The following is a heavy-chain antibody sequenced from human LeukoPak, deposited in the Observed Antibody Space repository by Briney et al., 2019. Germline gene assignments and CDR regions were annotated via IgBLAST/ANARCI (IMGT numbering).Heavy chain of an antibody. CDR2: ISSSGTTI. CDR1: GFTFSDYW. D-gene: IGHD4-11*01. CDR3: ARERWDYSIDY. J-gene: IGHJ4*02. Sequence: PGGSLRLSCAASGFTFSDYWMNWVRQAPGKGLEWVSYISSSGTTIYYADSVKGRFTISRDSAKNSLYLQMNSLRAEDTAVYYCARERWDYSIDYWGQGTLVTVSS. V-gene: IGHV3-48*01.